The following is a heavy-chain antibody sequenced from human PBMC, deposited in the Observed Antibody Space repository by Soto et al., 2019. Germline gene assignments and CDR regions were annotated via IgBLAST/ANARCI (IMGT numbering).Heavy chain of an antibody. J-gene: IGHJ4*02. CDR1: GFTFSSYG. CDR2: ISYDGSNK. D-gene: IGHD5-18*01. V-gene: IGHV3-30*18. Sequence: GGSLRLSCAASGFTFSSYGMHWVRQAPGKGLEWVAVISYDGSNKYYADSVKGRFTISRDNSKNTLYLQMNSLRAEDTAVYYCAKDLSGYSYGYAGYYFDYWGQGTLVTVSS. CDR3: AKDLSGYSYGYAGYYFDY.